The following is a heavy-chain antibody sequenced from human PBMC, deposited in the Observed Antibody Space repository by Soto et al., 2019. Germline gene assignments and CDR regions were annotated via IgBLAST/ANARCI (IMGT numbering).Heavy chain of an antibody. CDR3: AKSEGSSYGTEYSQH. V-gene: IGHV3-23*01. CDR2: IISSGGST. J-gene: IGHJ1*01. Sequence: EVQLLESGGGLVQPRGSLRLSCAASGFTFSTYAMNWVRQAPGKGLEWVSLIISSGGSTYYADSVKGRFTISRDNSKNSLYLQMNGLGADDTAVYYGAKSEGSSYGTEYSQHWGHRTLVTVSS. D-gene: IGHD6-13*01. CDR1: GFTFSTYA.